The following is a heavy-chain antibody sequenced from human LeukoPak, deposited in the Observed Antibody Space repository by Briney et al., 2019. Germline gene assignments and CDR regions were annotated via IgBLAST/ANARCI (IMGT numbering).Heavy chain of an antibody. J-gene: IGHJ4*02. Sequence: PSETLSLTCTVSGGSISSSSYYWGWIRQPPGKGLEWIGSIYYSGSTYYNPSLKSRVTISVDTSKTQFSLNLSSVTAADTAVYYCASCYYYGSGSYYDYWGQGTLVTVSS. CDR2: IYYSGST. V-gene: IGHV4-39*01. CDR3: ASCYYYGSGSYYDY. D-gene: IGHD3-10*01. CDR1: GGSISSSSYY.